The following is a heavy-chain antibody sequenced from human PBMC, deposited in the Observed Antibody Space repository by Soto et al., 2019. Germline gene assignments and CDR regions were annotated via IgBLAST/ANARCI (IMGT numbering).Heavy chain of an antibody. D-gene: IGHD6-13*01. CDR3: SRVIPGAGSDY. CDR1: GFTFSSYG. J-gene: IGHJ4*02. CDR2: ISCDGGST. V-gene: IGHV3-64*01. Sequence: GGSLRLSCAASGFTFSSYGMFWVRQAPEKGLEWVSAISCDGGSTYYANSVKGRFTISRDNSKNTLYLQMGSLRAEDMAVYYCSRVIPGAGSDYWGQGTLVTVSS.